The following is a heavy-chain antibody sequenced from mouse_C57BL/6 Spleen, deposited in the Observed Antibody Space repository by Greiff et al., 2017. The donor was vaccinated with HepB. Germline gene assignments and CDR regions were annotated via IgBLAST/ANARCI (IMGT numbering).Heavy chain of an antibody. CDR3: ARGDYSNPYWYFDV. CDR1: GYAFSSSW. D-gene: IGHD2-5*01. CDR2: IYPGDGDT. V-gene: IGHV1-82*01. Sequence: QVQLQQSGPELVKPGASVKISCKASGYAFSSSWMNWVKQRPGTGLEWIGRIYPGDGDTNYNGKFKGKATLTADKSSSTAYMQLSSLTSEDSAVYCWARGDYSNPYWYFDVWGTGTTVTVSS. J-gene: IGHJ1*03.